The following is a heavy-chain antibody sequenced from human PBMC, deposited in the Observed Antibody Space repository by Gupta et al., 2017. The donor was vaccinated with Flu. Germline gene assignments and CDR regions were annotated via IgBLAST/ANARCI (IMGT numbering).Heavy chain of an antibody. D-gene: IGHD3-16*01. CDR1: GFTFSDHY. J-gene: IGHJ4*02. CDR2: IRKKDNSYTT. CDR3: TRDRMSGSSYAEEIDH. V-gene: IGHV3-72*01. Sequence: EVQLVESGGGLVQPGGSLRLSCAASGFTFSDHYMDWVRQAPGKGLEWVGRIRKKDNSYTTEYAASVKGRFIISRDDSKSSMYLQMNSLKEDTALYYCTRDRMSGSSYAEEIDHWGQGTLVTVSS.